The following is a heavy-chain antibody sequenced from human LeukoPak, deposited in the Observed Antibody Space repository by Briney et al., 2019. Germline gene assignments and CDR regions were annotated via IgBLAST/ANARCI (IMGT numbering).Heavy chain of an antibody. V-gene: IGHV1-8*01. CDR3: SRYSNYVGFS. CDR1: GYAFTTYD. D-gene: IGHD4-11*01. Sequence: ASVKVSCKASGYAFTTYDINWVRQATGQGLEWMGWMNPNSGNTGYAQKFQGRVTVTRNTSISTAYMELSSLRSEDTAVYYCSRYSNYVGFSWGQGTLVTVSS. J-gene: IGHJ5*02. CDR2: MNPNSGNT.